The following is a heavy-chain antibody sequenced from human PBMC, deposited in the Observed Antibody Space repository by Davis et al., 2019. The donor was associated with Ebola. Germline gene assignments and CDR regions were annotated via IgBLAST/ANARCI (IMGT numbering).Heavy chain of an antibody. J-gene: IGHJ3*02. V-gene: IGHV4-34*01. D-gene: IGHD2-15*01. Sequence: PSETLSLTCAVYGGSFSGYYWTWIRQPPGKGLEWIGEMNHSGSTNYNPSLKSRVTISVDTSKNQFSLKLSSVTAADTAVYYCARVNVVVVVDAFDIWGQGTMVTVSS. CDR1: GGSFSGYY. CDR2: MNHSGST. CDR3: ARVNVVVVVDAFDI.